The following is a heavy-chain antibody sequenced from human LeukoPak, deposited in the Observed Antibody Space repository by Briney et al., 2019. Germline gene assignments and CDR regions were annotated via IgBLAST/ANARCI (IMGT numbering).Heavy chain of an antibody. V-gene: IGHV4-4*07. J-gene: IGHJ5*02. CDR1: GGSISSYY. Sequence: SETLSLTCSVSGGSISSYYWSWIRQPAGKGLEWIGRIYTSGSTNYNPSLNSRVTMSIDTSKHQFSLKLSSVTAADTAVYYCAREGVVITHWFDPWGQGTLVTLSS. D-gene: IGHD3-22*01. CDR2: IYTSGST. CDR3: AREGVVITHWFDP.